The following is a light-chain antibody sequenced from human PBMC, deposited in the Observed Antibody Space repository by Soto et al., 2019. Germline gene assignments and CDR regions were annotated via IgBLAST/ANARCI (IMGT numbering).Light chain of an antibody. V-gene: IGLV2-14*01. CDR2: EVT. CDR3: SSYTTSAPYV. CDR1: SSDVGAYNF. Sequence: QSALTQPASVSGSPGQSITISCTGTSSDVGAYNFVSWYQHHPGRAPKLIIYEVTIRPSGVSNRFSGSKSDNTASLTISGLQAEDEAHYYCSSYTTSAPYVFGSGTKVTVL. J-gene: IGLJ1*01.